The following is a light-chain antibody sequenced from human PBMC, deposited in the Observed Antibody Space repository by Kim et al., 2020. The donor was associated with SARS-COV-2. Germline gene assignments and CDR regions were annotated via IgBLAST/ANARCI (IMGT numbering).Light chain of an antibody. CDR3: QSYDSSLSGWV. CDR1: SSNIGAGYD. CDR2: GNS. V-gene: IGLV1-40*01. Sequence: QRVNISCTGSSSNIGAGYDVHWYQQLPGTAPKLLIYGNSNRPSGVPDRFSGSKSGTSASLAITGLQAEDEADYYCQSYDSSLSGWVFGGGTKVTVL. J-gene: IGLJ3*02.